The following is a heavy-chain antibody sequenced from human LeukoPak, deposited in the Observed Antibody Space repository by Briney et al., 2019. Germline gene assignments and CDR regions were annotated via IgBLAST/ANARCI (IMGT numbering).Heavy chain of an antibody. CDR2: IYHSGST. V-gene: IGHV4-38-2*01. CDR1: GYSISSGHY. J-gene: IGHJ4*02. Sequence: PSETLSLTCAVSGYSISSGHYWGWIRQPPGKGLEWIGSIYHSGSTYYNPSLKSRVTISVDTSKNQFSLKLSSVTAADTAVYYCARSLDDFWSGYYPIDYWGQGTLVTVSS. CDR3: ARSLDDFWSGYYPIDY. D-gene: IGHD3-3*01.